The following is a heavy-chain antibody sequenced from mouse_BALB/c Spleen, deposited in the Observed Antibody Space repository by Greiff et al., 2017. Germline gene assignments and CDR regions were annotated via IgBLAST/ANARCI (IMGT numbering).Heavy chain of an antibody. D-gene: IGHD2-14*01. Sequence: EVKVEESGGGLVQPGESLKLSCESNEYEFPSHDMSWVRKTPEKRLELVAAINSDGGSTYYPDTMERRFIISRDNTKKTLYLQMSSLKSEDTAMYYCARIRYGAMDYWGQGTSVTVSS. CDR2: INSDGGST. V-gene: IGHV5-2*03. CDR3: ARIRYGAMDY. J-gene: IGHJ4*01. CDR1: EYEFPSHD.